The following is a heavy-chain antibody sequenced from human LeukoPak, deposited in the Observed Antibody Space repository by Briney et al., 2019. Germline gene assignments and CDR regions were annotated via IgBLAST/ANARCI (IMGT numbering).Heavy chain of an antibody. J-gene: IGHJ5*02. CDR3: ATLPSTT. V-gene: IGHV4-39*01. Sequence: SETLSLTCSVSGGSVSSSSYYWGWIRQPPGKGLEWVGTIYYRGSTYYNASLKSRVTISVDTPRNQFSLELTFVTAADTAVYYCATLPSTTWGQGTLVTVSS. CDR2: IYYRGST. CDR1: GGSVSSSSYY. D-gene: IGHD5/OR15-5a*01.